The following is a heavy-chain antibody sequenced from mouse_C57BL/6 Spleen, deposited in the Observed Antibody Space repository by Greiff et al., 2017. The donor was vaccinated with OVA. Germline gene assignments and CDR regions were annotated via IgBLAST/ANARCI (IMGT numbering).Heavy chain of an antibody. CDR3: AKGGTGLDD. J-gene: IGHJ2*01. V-gene: IGHV1-50*01. CDR1: GYTFTSYW. Sequence: VQLQQPGAELVKPGASVKLSCKASGYTFTSYWMQWVKQRPGQGLEWIGEIDPSDSYTNYNQKFKGKATLTVDTSSSTAYMQLSSLTSEDSAVYYCAKGGTGLDDWGQGTTLTVSS. D-gene: IGHD3-1*01. CDR2: IDPSDSYT.